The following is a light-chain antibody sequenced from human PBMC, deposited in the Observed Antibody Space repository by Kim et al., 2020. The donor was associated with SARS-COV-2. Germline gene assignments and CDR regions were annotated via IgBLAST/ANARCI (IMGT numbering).Light chain of an antibody. CDR2: DVT. V-gene: IGLV2-11*01. J-gene: IGLJ2*01. Sequence: QSALTQPRSVSGSPGQSVTISCTGTSSDVCGYNYVSWYQQPPGKAPKLIIYDVTKRPSGVPDRFSGSKSGNRASLTVSGLQAEDEADYYCCSYTGTYTFEVFGGGTQLTVL. CDR3: CSYTGTYTFEV. CDR1: SSDVCGYNY.